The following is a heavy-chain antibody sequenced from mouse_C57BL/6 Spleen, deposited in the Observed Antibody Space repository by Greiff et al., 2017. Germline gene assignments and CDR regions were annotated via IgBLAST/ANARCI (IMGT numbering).Heavy chain of an antibody. D-gene: IGHD2-5*01. CDR2: INPNNGGT. CDR1: GYTFTDYN. Sequence: EVQLQQSGPELVKPGASVKIPCKASGYTFTDYNMDWVKQSHGKSPEWIGDINPNNGGTIYNQKFKVKGTLTVDKSSSTAYMELRNLTSEDTSVYYFARRYYSNYAWFAYWGQGTLVTVSA. J-gene: IGHJ3*01. CDR3: ARRYYSNYAWFAY. V-gene: IGHV1-18*01.